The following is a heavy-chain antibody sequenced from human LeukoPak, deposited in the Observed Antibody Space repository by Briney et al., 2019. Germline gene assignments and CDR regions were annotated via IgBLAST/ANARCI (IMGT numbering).Heavy chain of an antibody. CDR3: ARVGSRYWDFDI. D-gene: IGHD2-8*02. CDR2: FSSTGDTI. Sequence: GGSLRLSCTASGFTFSNYEMNWVRQAPRKGLEWVSYFSSTGDTIYFADSVKGRFTISRDNAKGSLYLQMNSLRVEDTAIYYCARVGSRYWDFDIWGQGTMVTVSS. V-gene: IGHV3-48*03. CDR1: GFTFSNYE. J-gene: IGHJ3*02.